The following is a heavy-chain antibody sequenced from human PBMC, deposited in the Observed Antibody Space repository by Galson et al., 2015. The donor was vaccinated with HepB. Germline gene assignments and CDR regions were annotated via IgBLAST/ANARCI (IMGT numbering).Heavy chain of an antibody. J-gene: IGHJ4*02. D-gene: IGHD2-15*01. Sequence: CKASGYTFTSYGISWVRQAPGQGLEWMGWISAYNGNTNYAQKLQGRVTMTTDTSTSTAYMELRSLRSDDTAVYYCARPTKAYCSGGSCSPFDYWGQGTLVTVSS. CDR2: ISAYNGNT. V-gene: IGHV1-18*01. CDR1: GYTFTSYG. CDR3: ARPTKAYCSGGSCSPFDY.